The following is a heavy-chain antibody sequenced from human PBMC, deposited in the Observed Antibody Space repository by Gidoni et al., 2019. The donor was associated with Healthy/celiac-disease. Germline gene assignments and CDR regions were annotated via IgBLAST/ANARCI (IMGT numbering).Heavy chain of an antibody. V-gene: IGHV3-23*01. D-gene: IGHD5-12*01. CDR2: ISGSGGST. Sequence: EVQLLESGGGLVQPGGSLRLSCAASGFTFSSHAMSWVRQAPGKGLEWVSAISGSGGSTYYADSVKGRFTISRDNSKNTLYLQMNSLRAEDTAVYYCAKDERGYDYGGHYFDYWGQGTLVTVSS. J-gene: IGHJ4*02. CDR1: GFTFSSHA. CDR3: AKDERGYDYGGHYFDY.